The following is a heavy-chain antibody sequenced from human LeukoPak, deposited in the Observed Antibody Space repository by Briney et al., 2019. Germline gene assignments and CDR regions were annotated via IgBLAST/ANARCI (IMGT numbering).Heavy chain of an antibody. V-gene: IGHV3-30*03. D-gene: IGHD3-3*01. J-gene: IGHJ4*02. Sequence: GGSLRLSCAASGFTFSSYGMHWVRQAPGKGLEWVAVISYDGSNKYYADSVKGRFTISRDNSKNTLYLQMNSLRAEDTAVYYCARGNYDFWSGYPTFFGSLDYWGQGTLVTVSS. CDR2: ISYDGSNK. CDR1: GFTFSSYG. CDR3: ARGNYDFWSGYPTFFGSLDY.